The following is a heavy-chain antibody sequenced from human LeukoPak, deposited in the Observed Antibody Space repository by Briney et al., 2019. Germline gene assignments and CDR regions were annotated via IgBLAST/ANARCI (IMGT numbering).Heavy chain of an antibody. CDR1: GFTFSSYV. V-gene: IGHV3-21*01. D-gene: IGHD3-10*01. CDR3: ARGLGFGESPLRFDP. CDR2: ISSSSSYI. Sequence: PGGSLRLSCETAGFTFSSYVMHWVRQAPGKGLEWVSSISSSSSYIYYADSVKGRFTISRDNAKNSLYLQMNSLRAEDTAVYYWARGLGFGESPLRFDPWGQGTLVTVSS. J-gene: IGHJ5*02.